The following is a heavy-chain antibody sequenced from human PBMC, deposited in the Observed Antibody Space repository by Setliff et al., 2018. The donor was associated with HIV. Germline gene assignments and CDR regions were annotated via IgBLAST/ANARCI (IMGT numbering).Heavy chain of an antibody. CDR1: GYTFTGYY. V-gene: IGHV1-2*02. Sequence: ASVKVSCKASGYTFTGYYMHWVRQAPGQGLEWMGWINPKSGGTNYAQKFQGRVTMTRDTSISTAYMVLSRLRSDDTAVYYCARGRHSGTYEAFDIWGPGTMVTVSS. CDR2: INPKSGGT. J-gene: IGHJ3*02. D-gene: IGHD1-26*01. CDR3: ARGRHSGTYEAFDI.